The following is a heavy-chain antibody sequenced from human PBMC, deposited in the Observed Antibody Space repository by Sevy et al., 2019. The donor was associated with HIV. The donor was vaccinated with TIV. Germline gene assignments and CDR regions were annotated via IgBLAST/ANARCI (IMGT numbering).Heavy chain of an antibody. D-gene: IGHD3-16*01. CDR2: ISFDGDNK. CDR3: AKGLSSIYPYSMDV. J-gene: IGHJ6*02. V-gene: IGHV3-30*18. CDR1: GFIFSRYG. Sequence: GGSLRLSCEASGFIFSRYGMHWVRQVAGKGLEWVAVISFDGDNKYYSNSVRGRFAISRDNSENTMHLQMNNLRLDDTAVYYCAKGLSSIYPYSMDVWGQGTTVTVSS.